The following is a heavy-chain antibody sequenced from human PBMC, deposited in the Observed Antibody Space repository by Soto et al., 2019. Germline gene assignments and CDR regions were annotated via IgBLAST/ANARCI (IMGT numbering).Heavy chain of an antibody. CDR3: ARDMATADVFRSYYGMDV. CDR2: IKHSGST. CDR1: GGSFSGYY. J-gene: IGHJ6*02. Sequence: QVQLQQWGAGLLKPSETLSLTCAVSGGSFSGYYWNWIRQPPGRGLEWIGEIKHSGSTTYNPSLKSRVTMSVDVSKNQFALELTSVTAADTAVYYCARDMATADVFRSYYGMDVWGQGTSVTVSS. V-gene: IGHV4-34*01. D-gene: IGHD5-12*01.